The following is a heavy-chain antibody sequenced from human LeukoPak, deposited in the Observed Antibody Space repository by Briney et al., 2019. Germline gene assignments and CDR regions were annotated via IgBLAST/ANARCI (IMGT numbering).Heavy chain of an antibody. J-gene: IGHJ5*02. D-gene: IGHD2-2*01. V-gene: IGHV4-39*01. CDR2: TYYSGRT. Sequence: PSETLSLTCTVSGGSISSSSYYWGWIRQPPGKGLEWIGSTYYSGRTYYNPSLKSRVPISVDTSKNQFSLKLGSGTAAETAVYYCARGVVVVPAAINWFDPWGQGTLVTVSS. CDR3: ARGVVVVPAAINWFDP. CDR1: GGSISSSSYY.